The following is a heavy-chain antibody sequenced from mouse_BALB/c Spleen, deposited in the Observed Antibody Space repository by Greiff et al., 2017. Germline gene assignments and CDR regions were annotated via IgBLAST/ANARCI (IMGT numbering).Heavy chain of an antibody. V-gene: IGHV5-17*02. CDR2: ISSGSSTI. Sequence: EVQGVESGGGLVQPGGSRKLSCAASGFTFSSFGMHWVRQAPEKGLEWVAYISSGSSTIYYADTVKGRFTISRDNPKNTLFLQMTSLRSEDTAMYYCARYGNPRYFDVWGAGTTVTVSS. CDR1: GFTFSSFG. CDR3: ARYGNPRYFDV. D-gene: IGHD2-1*01. J-gene: IGHJ1*01.